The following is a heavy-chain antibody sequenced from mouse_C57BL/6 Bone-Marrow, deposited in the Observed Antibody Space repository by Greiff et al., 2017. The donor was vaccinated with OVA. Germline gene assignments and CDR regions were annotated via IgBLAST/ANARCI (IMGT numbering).Heavy chain of an antibody. CDR2: IHPNSGST. Sequence: VQLQQPGAELVKPGASVKLSCKASGYTFTSYWMHWVKQRPGQGLEWIGMIHPNSGSTNYNEKFKSKATLTVDKSSSTAYMQLSSLTSKDSAVYYCVTILRPYFDYWGQGTTLTVSS. J-gene: IGHJ2*01. CDR3: VTILRPYFDY. CDR1: GYTFTSYW. D-gene: IGHD1-1*01. V-gene: IGHV1-64*01.